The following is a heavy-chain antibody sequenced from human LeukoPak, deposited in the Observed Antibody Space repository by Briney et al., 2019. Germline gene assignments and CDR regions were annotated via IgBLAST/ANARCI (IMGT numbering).Heavy chain of an antibody. V-gene: IGHV1-2*02. CDR1: GYTFTGYY. D-gene: IGHD6-19*01. J-gene: IGHJ4*02. CDR3: ARGMYSSGWYGSFDY. Sequence: ASVKVSCKASGYTFTGYYIHWVRQAPGQGLEWMGWINPHSGGTNYGQKFKGRVTMTRDTYISTAYMEVSGLTSDDTAVYYCARGMYSSGWYGSFDYWGQGTLVTVSS. CDR2: INPHSGGT.